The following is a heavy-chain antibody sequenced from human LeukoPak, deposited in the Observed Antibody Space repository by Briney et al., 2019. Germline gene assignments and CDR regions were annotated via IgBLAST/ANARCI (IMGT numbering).Heavy chain of an antibody. D-gene: IGHD2-15*01. J-gene: IGHJ6*03. CDR2: IKQDGSEK. V-gene: IGHV3-7*01. CDR3: ARLDVVVVAAGGYYYYYMDV. Sequence: PGGSLRLSCAASGFTFSSYWMSWVRQAPGKGLEWVANIKQDGSEKYYVDSVKGRFTISRDNAKNSLYLQMNSLRAEDTAVYYCARLDVVVVAAGGYYYYYMDVWGKGTTVTVSS. CDR1: GFTFSSYW.